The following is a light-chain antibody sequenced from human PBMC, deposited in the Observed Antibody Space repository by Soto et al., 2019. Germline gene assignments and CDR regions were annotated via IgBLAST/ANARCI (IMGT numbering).Light chain of an antibody. CDR1: SSDVGGYNF. V-gene: IGLV2-14*01. Sequence: QSALTQPASVSGSPGQSITISCTGTSSDVGGYNFVSWYQQLPGKAPKLMIYDVTNRPSGVSNRFSGSKSGNTASLTISGLQAEDEADYYCSSCTSSSTLVFGGGTKVTVL. J-gene: IGLJ2*01. CDR3: SSCTSSSTLV. CDR2: DVT.